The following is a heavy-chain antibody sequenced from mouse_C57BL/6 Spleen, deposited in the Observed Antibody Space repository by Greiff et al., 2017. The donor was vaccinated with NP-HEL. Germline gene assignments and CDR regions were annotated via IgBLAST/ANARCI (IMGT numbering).Heavy chain of an antibody. Sequence: VQLQQSGAELARPGASVKLSCKASGYTFTSYGISWVKQRPGQGLEWIGEIYPRSGNTYYNEKFKGKATLTADKSSSTAYMELRSLPSEDSAVYFLARYHSTYEAYWGQGTLVTVSA. J-gene: IGHJ3*01. D-gene: IGHD5-1*01. V-gene: IGHV1-81*01. CDR3: ARYHSTYEAY. CDR1: GYTFTSYG. CDR2: IYPRSGNT.